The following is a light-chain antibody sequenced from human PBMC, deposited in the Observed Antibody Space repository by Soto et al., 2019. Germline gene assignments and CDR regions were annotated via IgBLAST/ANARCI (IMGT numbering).Light chain of an antibody. CDR3: PQRHMWPIT. CDR1: QDISSW. V-gene: IGKV1-12*01. Sequence: DIQMTQSPSSVAASVGASVTITCRASQDISSWLAWYQQKPGQAPRLLIYDASSRATGIPDRFSGGGSGTDFTLTISSLEPEDSAVYYCPQRHMWPITVGQGTRLAIK. CDR2: DAS. J-gene: IGKJ5*01.